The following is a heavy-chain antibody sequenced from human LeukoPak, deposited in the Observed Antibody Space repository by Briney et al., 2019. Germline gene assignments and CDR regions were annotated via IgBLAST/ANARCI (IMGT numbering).Heavy chain of an antibody. Sequence: SGPTLVNPTQTLTLTCTFSGFSLNTRGVGVGWIRQPPGRALEWLAFIYWDDDRRYSPSLNSRLTITKDTSKNQVVLTMTNMDPVDTATYFCAHRKNYYDSSVFDNWGQGTLVTVPS. CDR3: AHRKNYYDSSVFDN. D-gene: IGHD3-22*01. CDR2: IYWDDDR. J-gene: IGHJ4*02. CDR1: GFSLNTRGVG. V-gene: IGHV2-5*02.